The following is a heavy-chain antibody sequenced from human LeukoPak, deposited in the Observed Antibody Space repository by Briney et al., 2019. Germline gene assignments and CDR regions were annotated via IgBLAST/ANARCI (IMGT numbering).Heavy chain of an antibody. J-gene: IGHJ4*02. V-gene: IGHV4-39*07. CDR1: GFTFSSYA. D-gene: IGHD3-22*01. CDR2: IYFSGST. CDR3: ARGFVLARVDDSSGYYPRFFDY. Sequence: GSLRLSCAASGFTFSSYAMSWVRQAPGKGLEWIGSIYFSGSTYYNPSLKSRVTISVDTSKNQFSLKLSSVTAADTAVYYCARGFVLARVDDSSGYYPRFFDYWGQGTLVTVSS.